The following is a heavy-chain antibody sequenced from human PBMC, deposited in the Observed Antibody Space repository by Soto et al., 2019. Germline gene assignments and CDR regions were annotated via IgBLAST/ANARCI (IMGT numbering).Heavy chain of an antibody. Sequence: QVQLVESGGGVVQPGRSLRLSCAASGFTFSSYGMHWVRQAPGKGLEWVAVIWDDGSNKYYADSVKGRFTIARDNSKNTLYLQMNSLRAEDTAVYYCARLPVLNGMDVWGQGTTVTVSS. CDR3: ARLPVLNGMDV. V-gene: IGHV3-33*01. CDR2: IWDDGSNK. CDR1: GFTFSSYG. J-gene: IGHJ6*02.